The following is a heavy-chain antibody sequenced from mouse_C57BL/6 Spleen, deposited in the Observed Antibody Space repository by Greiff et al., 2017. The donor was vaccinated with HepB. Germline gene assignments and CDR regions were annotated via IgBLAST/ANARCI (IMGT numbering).Heavy chain of an antibody. Sequence: VMLVESGPGLVAPSQSLTISCTASGFSFTSYGVHWVRQPPGKGLEWLVVIWSDGSTTYNSALKSRLSISKNNTKSQVFLKMNSLQTDDTAMYYCARHGYSNRYAVGYWGQGTSVTVSS. J-gene: IGHJ4*01. D-gene: IGHD2-5*01. V-gene: IGHV2-6-1*01. CDR3: ARHGYSNRYAVGY. CDR1: GFSFTSYG. CDR2: IWSDGST.